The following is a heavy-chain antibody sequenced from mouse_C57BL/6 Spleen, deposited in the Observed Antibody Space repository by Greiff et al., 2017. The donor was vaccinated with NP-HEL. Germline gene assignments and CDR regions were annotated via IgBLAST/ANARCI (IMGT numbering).Heavy chain of an antibody. CDR3: ARDDLGMDY. J-gene: IGHJ4*01. D-gene: IGHD3-3*01. CDR1: GYSITSGYY. V-gene: IGHV3-6*01. CDR2: ISYDGSN. Sequence: EVQLQESGPGLVKPSQSLSLTCSVTGYSITSGYYWNWIRQFPGNKLEWMGYISYDGSNNYNPSLKNRISITRDTSKNQFFLKLNSVTTEDTATYYCARDDLGMDYWGQGTSVTVSS.